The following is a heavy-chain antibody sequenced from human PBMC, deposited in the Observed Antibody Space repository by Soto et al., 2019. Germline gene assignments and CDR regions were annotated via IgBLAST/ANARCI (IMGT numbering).Heavy chain of an antibody. V-gene: IGHV5-51*01. Sequence: GESLKISCQASGYSFISSWIGWVRQMPGKGLEWMGVIHPGDSDTRYSPSFQGQVTISADKSTSTAYLQWRSLKASDTATYYCARMMAASGTAFDYWGQGALVTVSS. D-gene: IGHD6-13*01. CDR3: ARMMAASGTAFDY. CDR1: GYSFISSW. J-gene: IGHJ4*02. CDR2: IHPGDSDT.